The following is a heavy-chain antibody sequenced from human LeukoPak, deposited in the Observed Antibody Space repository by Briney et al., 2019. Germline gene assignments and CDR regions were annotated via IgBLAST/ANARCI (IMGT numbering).Heavy chain of an antibody. J-gene: IGHJ3*02. CDR1: GYTFTNYA. CDR3: ARERRSSSPGEQQLVRAFDI. D-gene: IGHD6-13*01. V-gene: IGHV7-4-1*02. Sequence: EASVNVSCKASGYTFTNYAMNWVRQAPGQGLEWMGWINTNTGNPTYAQGFTGRFVFSLDTSVSTAYLQISSLKAEDTAMYYCARERRSSSPGEQQLVRAFDIWGQGTMVTVSS. CDR2: INTNTGNP.